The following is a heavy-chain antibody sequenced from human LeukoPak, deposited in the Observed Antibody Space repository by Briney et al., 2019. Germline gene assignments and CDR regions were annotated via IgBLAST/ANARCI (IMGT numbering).Heavy chain of an antibody. CDR1: GGSISSYY. Sequence: SETLSLTCTVSGGSISSYYWSWIRQPPGKGLEWIGYIYYSGSTNYNPSLKSRVTISVDTSKNQFSLKLSSVTAADTAVYYCARGYGSYYYFDYWGQGTLVTVSS. CDR2: IYYSGST. J-gene: IGHJ4*02. V-gene: IGHV4-59*01. CDR3: ARGYGSYYYFDY. D-gene: IGHD1-26*01.